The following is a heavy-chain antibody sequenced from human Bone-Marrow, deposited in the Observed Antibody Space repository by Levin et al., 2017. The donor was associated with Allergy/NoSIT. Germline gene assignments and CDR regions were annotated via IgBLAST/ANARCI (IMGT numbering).Heavy chain of an antibody. V-gene: IGHV3-74*01. D-gene: IGHD3-10*01. J-gene: IGHJ4*02. CDR3: ASERSSGGLYFDY. CDR1: GFRFTSNW. Sequence: GGSLRLSCAASGFRFTSNWIHWVRQAPGKGLVWVSLINTDGSVKNYADSVKGRFTISRDNAKNTLYLQMNSLRAEDTAVYDCASERSSGGLYFDYWGQGTLVTVSS. CDR2: INTDGSVK.